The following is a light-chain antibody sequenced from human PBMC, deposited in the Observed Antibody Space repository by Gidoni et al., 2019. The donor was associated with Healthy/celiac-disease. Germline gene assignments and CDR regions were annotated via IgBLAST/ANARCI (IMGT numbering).Light chain of an antibody. V-gene: IGKV4-1*01. Sequence: DIVMTQPPASLASSSGERATINCKSSQSVLYSSNNKNYLAWYQQKPGQPPKLLIYWASTRESGVPDRFSGSGSGTDFTLTISSLQAEDVAVYYCQQYYSTPLTFGGGTKVEIK. CDR3: QQYYSTPLT. J-gene: IGKJ4*01. CDR1: QSVLYSSNNKNY. CDR2: WAS.